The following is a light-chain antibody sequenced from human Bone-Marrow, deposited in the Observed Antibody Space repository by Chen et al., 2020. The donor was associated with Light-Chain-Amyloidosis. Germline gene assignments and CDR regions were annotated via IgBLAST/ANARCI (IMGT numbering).Light chain of an antibody. Sequence: SYELTQPPSVSVSPVQTARITCSGDDLPTKYAYWYQQKPGQAPVLVIHRDTERPSGISERFSGSSSGTTATLTISGVQAGDEADYHCQSADSSGTYEVIFGGGTKLTVL. CDR1: DLPTKY. V-gene: IGLV3-25*03. CDR2: RDT. CDR3: QSADSSGTYEVI. J-gene: IGLJ2*01.